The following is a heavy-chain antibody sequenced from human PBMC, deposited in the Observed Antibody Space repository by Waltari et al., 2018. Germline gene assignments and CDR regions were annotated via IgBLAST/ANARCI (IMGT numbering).Heavy chain of an antibody. Sequence: EVQLVESGGGLVQPGGSLRLSCAASGFTFSSYELHWVRQAPVKGLEWVSYISSSGSTIYYADSVKGRFTISRDNAKNALYLQMNSLRAEDTAVYYCARVSGELLYYYYGMDVWGQGTTVTVSS. CDR1: GFTFSSYE. CDR3: ARVSGELLYYYYGMDV. J-gene: IGHJ6*02. D-gene: IGHD3-10*01. V-gene: IGHV3-48*03. CDR2: ISSSGSTI.